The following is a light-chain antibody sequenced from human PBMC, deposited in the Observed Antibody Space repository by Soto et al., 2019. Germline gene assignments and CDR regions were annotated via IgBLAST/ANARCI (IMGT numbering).Light chain of an antibody. CDR3: QQYGSSRT. Sequence: EIVLTQSAATLPLSPGERATLSCGARQSVSNNYLAWYQQKPGLAPRLVIYDASNRATGIPDRFSGSGSGTDFTLTISRLEPEDFAVYFCQQYGSSRTFGQGTKVEL. V-gene: IGKV3D-20*01. CDR1: QSVSNNY. CDR2: DAS. J-gene: IGKJ1*01.